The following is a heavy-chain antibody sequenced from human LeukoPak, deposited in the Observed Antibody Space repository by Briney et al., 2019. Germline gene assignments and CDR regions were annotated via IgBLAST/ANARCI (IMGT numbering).Heavy chain of an antibody. V-gene: IGHV1-3*03. CDR1: AYTFTSYG. CDR3: ARGNGYSYGYWYFDL. J-gene: IGHJ2*01. Sequence: ASVKVSCKASAYTFTSYGVHWVRQAPGQRLEWMGWINAGNGNTKYSQEFQGRVTITRDTSATTAYLELSSLRSEDMAVYYCARGNGYSYGYWYFDLWGRGTLVTVSS. D-gene: IGHD5-18*01. CDR2: INAGNGNT.